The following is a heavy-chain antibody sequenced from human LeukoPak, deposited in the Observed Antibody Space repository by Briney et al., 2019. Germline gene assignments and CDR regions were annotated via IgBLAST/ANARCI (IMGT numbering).Heavy chain of an antibody. CDR2: IYYSGST. CDR3: ARDLEWELAFDI. J-gene: IGHJ3*02. V-gene: IGHV4-59*01. CDR1: GGSISSYY. D-gene: IGHD1-26*01. Sequence: SETLSLTCTVSGGSISSYYWSWIRQPPGKGLEWIGYIYYSGSTNYNPSLKSRVTISVDTSKNQFSLKPSSVTAADTAVYYCARDLEWELAFDIWGQGTMVTVSS.